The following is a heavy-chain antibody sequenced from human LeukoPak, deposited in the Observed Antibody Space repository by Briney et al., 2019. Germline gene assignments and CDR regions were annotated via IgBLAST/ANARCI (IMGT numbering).Heavy chain of an antibody. Sequence: GGSLRLSCAASGFTVSSNYMSWVRQAPGKGLEWVSVIYSGGSTYYADSVKGRFTISRDNSKNTLYLQMNSLRAEDTAIYYCAKVIKGGDYLGGIDYWGQGTLVTVSS. CDR1: GFTVSSNY. D-gene: IGHD2-21*02. V-gene: IGHV3-66*02. J-gene: IGHJ4*02. CDR2: IYSGGST. CDR3: AKVIKGGDYLGGIDY.